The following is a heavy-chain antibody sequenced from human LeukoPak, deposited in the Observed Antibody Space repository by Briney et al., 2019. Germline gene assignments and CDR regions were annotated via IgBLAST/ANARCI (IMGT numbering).Heavy chain of an antibody. CDR3: ARDRLGNPDAFDI. D-gene: IGHD4-23*01. Sequence: GASVKVSCKASGYTFTNHGLTWVRQAPGQGLEWMGWINTYSGDTKYGQKFQGRVTMTTDTSTSMVFLELMSLRSDDTAVYYCARDRLGNPDAFDIWGPGTMVTASS. V-gene: IGHV1-18*04. J-gene: IGHJ3*02. CDR1: GYTFTNHG. CDR2: INTYSGDT.